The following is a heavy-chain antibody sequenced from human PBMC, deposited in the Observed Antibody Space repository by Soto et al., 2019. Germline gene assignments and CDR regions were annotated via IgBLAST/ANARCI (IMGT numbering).Heavy chain of an antibody. Sequence: VHLVDSGGGLVKPGGSLRLSCAASGFTFSDYFMTWIRQAPGKGLEWVSYIGSRGSPIYYVDSVKGRFTISRDNAKDSLYLHMNSLRADDTAVYYCARVSSSSLFDYWGQGTLVTVSS. CDR2: IGSRGSPI. J-gene: IGHJ4*02. D-gene: IGHD6-6*01. CDR3: ARVSSSSLFDY. CDR1: GFTFSDYF. V-gene: IGHV3-11*01.